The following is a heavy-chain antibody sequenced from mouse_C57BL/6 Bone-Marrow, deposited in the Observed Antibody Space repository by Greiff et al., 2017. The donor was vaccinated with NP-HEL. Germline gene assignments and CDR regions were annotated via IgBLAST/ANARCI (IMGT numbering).Heavy chain of an antibody. J-gene: IGHJ3*01. CDR3: ARICRGGSSYVAWFAY. D-gene: IGHD1-1*01. V-gene: IGHV8-8*01. CDR2: IWWDDDK. CDR1: GFSLSTFGMG. Sequence: QVTLKESGPGILQPSQTLSLTCSFSGFSLSTFGMGVGWIRQPSGKGLEWLAHIWWDDDKYYNPALKSRLTISKDTSKNQVFLKIANVDTADTATYYCARICRGGSSYVAWFAYWGQGTLVTVSA.